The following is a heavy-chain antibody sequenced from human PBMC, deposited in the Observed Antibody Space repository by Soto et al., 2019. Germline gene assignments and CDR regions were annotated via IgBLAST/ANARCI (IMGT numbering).Heavy chain of an antibody. CDR3: ANGCSGGSCSRYYYYYMDV. CDR1: GFTFSSYS. D-gene: IGHD2-15*01. CDR2: ISGSGGST. Sequence: GGSLRLSCAASGFTFSSYSMSWVRQAPGKGLERVSAISGSGGSTYYADSVKGRFTISRDNSKNTLYLQMNSLRAEDTAVYYCANGCSGGSCSRYYYYYMDVWGKGTTVTVSS. V-gene: IGHV3-23*01. J-gene: IGHJ6*03.